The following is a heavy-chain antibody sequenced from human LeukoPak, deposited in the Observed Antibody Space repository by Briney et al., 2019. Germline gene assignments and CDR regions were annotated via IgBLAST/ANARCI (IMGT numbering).Heavy chain of an antibody. Sequence: ASVRVSFKASGFSFISYGFSWVRQAPGQGVEWMGWISAYNGKTNYAQKFQGRVTMTTDTSTTTVYMDLRSLRSDDTAVYFCARGGALTSFDSWGQGTLITVSS. V-gene: IGHV1-18*01. CDR1: GFSFISYG. CDR2: ISAYNGKT. J-gene: IGHJ4*02. CDR3: ARGGALTSFDS. D-gene: IGHD1-26*01.